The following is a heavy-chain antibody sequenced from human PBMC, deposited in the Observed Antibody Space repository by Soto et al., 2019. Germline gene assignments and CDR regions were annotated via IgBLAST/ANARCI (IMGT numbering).Heavy chain of an antibody. V-gene: IGHV1-18*01. J-gene: IGHJ6*02. CDR1: GYTFSNFG. D-gene: IGHD6-13*01. CDR2: ISPNSEKT. Sequence: ASVKVSCKASGYTFSNFGISWVRQAPGEGLEWMGWISPNSEKTKIAQRFQGRVTMTTDISTSTSYLELRGLTSDDTAVYYCARDRGQQLVRSYYGMDVWGQGTTVTSP. CDR3: ARDRGQQLVRSYYGMDV.